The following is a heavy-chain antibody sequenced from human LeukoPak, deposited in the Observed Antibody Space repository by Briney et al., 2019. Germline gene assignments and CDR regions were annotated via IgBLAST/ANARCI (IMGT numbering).Heavy chain of an antibody. D-gene: IGHD3-3*01. CDR3: ARDQAVGRFLEWQTHNWFDP. V-gene: IGHV3-21*01. Sequence: GGSLRLSCAASGFTFSSYSMNWVRQAPGKGLEWVSSISSSGSYIYYADSVKGRFTGSRDNAKNSLYLQMNSLRAEDTAVYYCARDQAVGRFLEWQTHNWFDPWGQGTLVTVSS. CDR2: ISSSGSYI. J-gene: IGHJ5*02. CDR1: GFTFSSYS.